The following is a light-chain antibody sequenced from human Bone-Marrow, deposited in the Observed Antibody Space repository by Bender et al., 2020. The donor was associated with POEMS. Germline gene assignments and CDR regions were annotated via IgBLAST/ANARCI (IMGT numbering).Light chain of an antibody. V-gene: IGLV2-23*02. CDR1: SSDLGIYDS. J-gene: IGLJ3*02. Sequence: QSALTQPASVSGSPGQSITISCTGTSSDLGIYDSVSWYQQHPGKAPKLMIYDVSNRPSGVSNRFSGSKSGNTASLTISGLQVEDEADYYCCSYAGSSTPWVFGGGTKLTVL. CDR2: DVS. CDR3: CSYAGSSTPWV.